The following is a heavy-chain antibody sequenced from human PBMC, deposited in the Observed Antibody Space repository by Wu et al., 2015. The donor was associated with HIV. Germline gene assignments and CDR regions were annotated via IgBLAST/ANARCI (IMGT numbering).Heavy chain of an antibody. Sequence: QVQLVQSGAEVKKPGSSVKVSCKASGGTFSSYAISWVRQAPGQGLEWMGGIIPIFGTANYAQKFQGRVTITTDESTSTAYMELSSLRSEDTAVYYCAREGPSCSGGSCYRVDYWGPGNAGSPSP. CDR3: AREGPSCSGGSCYRVDY. CDR1: GGTFSSYA. D-gene: IGHD2-15*01. CDR2: IIPIFGTA. V-gene: IGHV1-69*05. J-gene: IGHJ4*02.